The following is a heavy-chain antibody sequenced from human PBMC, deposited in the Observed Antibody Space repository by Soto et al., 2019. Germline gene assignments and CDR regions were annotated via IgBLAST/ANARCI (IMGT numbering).Heavy chain of an antibody. V-gene: IGHV3-33*01. D-gene: IGHD6-19*01. CDR1: GGTFSSYA. CDR3: ARDQQWLVRFYFDF. Sequence: QVQLVQSGAEVKKPGSSVKVSCKASGGTFSSYAISWVRQAPGKGLEWVAVIWYDGSNKYYADSVKGRFTISRDNSKNTLYLQMNSLRAEDTAVYYCARDQQWLVRFYFDFWGQGTLVTVSS. J-gene: IGHJ4*02. CDR2: IWYDGSNK.